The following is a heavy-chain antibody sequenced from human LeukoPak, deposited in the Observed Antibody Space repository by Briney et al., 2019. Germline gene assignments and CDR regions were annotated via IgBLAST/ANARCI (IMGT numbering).Heavy chain of an antibody. J-gene: IGHJ4*02. V-gene: IGHV5-51*01. CDR2: IYPGDSDT. D-gene: IGHD2-2*01. Sequence: GESLKISCKGSGYSFTSYWIGWVRQMPGKDLEWMGIIYPGDSDTRYSPSFQGQVTISADKSISTAYLQWSSLKASDTAMYYCARQCSSTSCFFDYWGQGTLVTVSS. CDR1: GYSFTSYW. CDR3: ARQCSSTSCFFDY.